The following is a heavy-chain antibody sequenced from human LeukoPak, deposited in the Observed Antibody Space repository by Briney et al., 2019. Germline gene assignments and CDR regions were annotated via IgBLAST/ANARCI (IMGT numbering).Heavy chain of an antibody. CDR3: AREENDYDSSGYYFDY. CDR2: ISGSGGST. Sequence: GGSLRLSCAASGFTFSSYAMSWVRQAPGKGLEWVSAISGSGGSTYYADSVKGRFTISRDNSKNTLYLQMNSLRAEDTAVYYCAREENDYDSSGYYFDYWGQGTLVTVSS. V-gene: IGHV3-23*01. J-gene: IGHJ4*02. D-gene: IGHD3-22*01. CDR1: GFTFSSYA.